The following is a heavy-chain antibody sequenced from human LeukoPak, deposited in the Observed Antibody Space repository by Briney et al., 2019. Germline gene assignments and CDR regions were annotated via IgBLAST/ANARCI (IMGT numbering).Heavy chain of an antibody. J-gene: IGHJ3*02. CDR2: IGTAGDT. Sequence: GGSLRLSCAASGFTFSSYDMHWVRQATGKGLEWVSAIGTAGDTYYPGSVKGRLTISRENAKNSLYLQMNSLRAGDTAVYYCARNGASSAFDIWGQGTMVTVSS. CDR3: ARNGASSAFDI. V-gene: IGHV3-13*01. CDR1: GFTFSSYD.